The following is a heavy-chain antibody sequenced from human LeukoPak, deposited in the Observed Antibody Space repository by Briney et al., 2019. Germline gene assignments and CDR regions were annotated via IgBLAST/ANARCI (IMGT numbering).Heavy chain of an antibody. D-gene: IGHD2-15*01. J-gene: IGHJ6*03. Sequence: VASVKVSCKASGYTFTGYYMHWVRQAPGQGLEWMGWISTNTGNPTYAQGFTGRFVFSLDTSVSTAYLQISSLKAEDTAVYYCARDQVVQSKDYYYMDVWGKGTTVTVSS. CDR2: ISTNTGNP. CDR1: GYTFTGYY. V-gene: IGHV7-4-1*02. CDR3: ARDQVVQSKDYYYMDV.